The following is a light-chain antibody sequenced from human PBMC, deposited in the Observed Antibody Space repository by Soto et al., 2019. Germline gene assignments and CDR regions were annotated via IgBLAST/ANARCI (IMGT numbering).Light chain of an antibody. V-gene: IGKV1-33*01. J-gene: IGKJ4*01. Sequence: DIQMTQSPSSLSASVGDRVTISCQATEDISNFLNWYQQKPGKAPKLLIYDASNLEAGVPSRFSGGGSGTHFPLTISSLQPEDFATYYCEQYHNLLLSFGGGTKVDIK. CDR3: EQYHNLLLS. CDR1: EDISNF. CDR2: DAS.